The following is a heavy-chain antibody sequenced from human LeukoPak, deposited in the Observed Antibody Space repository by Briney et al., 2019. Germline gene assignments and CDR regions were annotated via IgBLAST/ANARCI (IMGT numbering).Heavy chain of an antibody. CDR1: GASISGYY. CDR2: MYYSGGT. Sequence: PSETLSLTCRVSGASISGYYWSWIRQPPGKELEWIGHMYYSGGTTYNPSLKSRVSISLDTSKKHFSLKLSSVTAADTAVYYCAGTGLFFDYWSQGTLVTVSS. D-gene: IGHD7-27*01. J-gene: IGHJ4*02. CDR3: AGTGLFFDY. V-gene: IGHV4-59*01.